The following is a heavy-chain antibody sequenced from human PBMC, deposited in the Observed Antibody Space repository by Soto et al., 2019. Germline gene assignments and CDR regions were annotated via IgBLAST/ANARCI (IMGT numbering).Heavy chain of an antibody. CDR2: ISWNSGSI. CDR1: GFTFDDYA. D-gene: IGHD6-19*01. Sequence: EVQLVESGGGLVQPGRSLRLSCAASGFTFDDYAMHWVRQAPGNGLEWVSGISWNSGSIGYADYVKGRCTIYTDNAKISLYLQMNRLRAEDTALYYYAKGLDAIAVAALDGDAFDIWGQGGMVAVSS. CDR3: AKGLDAIAVAALDGDAFDI. V-gene: IGHV3-9*01. J-gene: IGHJ3*02.